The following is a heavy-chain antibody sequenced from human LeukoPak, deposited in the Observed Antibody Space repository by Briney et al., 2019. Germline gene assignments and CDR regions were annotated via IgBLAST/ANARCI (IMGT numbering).Heavy chain of an antibody. CDR3: ARSSGWARDAFDI. CDR2: ISWNSGSI. J-gene: IGHJ3*02. Sequence: PGRSLRLSCAASGFTFDDYAMHWVRQAPGKGLEWVSGISWNSGSIGYADSVKGRLTISRDNAKNSLYLQMNSLRAEDMALYYCARSSGWARDAFDIWGQGTMVTVSS. D-gene: IGHD6-19*01. CDR1: GFTFDDYA. V-gene: IGHV3-9*03.